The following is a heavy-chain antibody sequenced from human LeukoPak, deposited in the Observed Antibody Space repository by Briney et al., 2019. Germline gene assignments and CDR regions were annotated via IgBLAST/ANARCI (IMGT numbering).Heavy chain of an antibody. Sequence: SETLSLTCTISGDSTNTYFWSWIRQPPGKGLEWIGYFYYTGTTNYNPSLKSQVTISVDTSKNQFSLKVNSVTAADTGVYYCASKSTDHGELRFDYWGQGTLVTVSS. CDR3: ASKSTDHGELRFDY. CDR2: FYYTGTT. D-gene: IGHD4-17*01. J-gene: IGHJ4*02. V-gene: IGHV4-59*01. CDR1: GDSTNTYF.